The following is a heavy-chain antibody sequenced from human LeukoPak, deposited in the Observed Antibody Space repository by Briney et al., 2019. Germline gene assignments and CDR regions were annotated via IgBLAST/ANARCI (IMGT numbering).Heavy chain of an antibody. CDR2: LYSGGTT. J-gene: IGHJ3*02. Sequence: GGSLRLSCAASEFAVSNNYMSWVRQAPGKGLEWISVLYSGGTTYYADSVKGRFTISRDTSKNTLYLHMNSLRVEDTAVYYCARGRPFDIWGQGTMVTVSS. V-gene: IGHV3-53*01. CDR3: ARGRPFDI. CDR1: EFAVSNNY.